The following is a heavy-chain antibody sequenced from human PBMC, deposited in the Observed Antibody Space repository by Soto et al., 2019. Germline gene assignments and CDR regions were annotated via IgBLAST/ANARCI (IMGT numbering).Heavy chain of an antibody. J-gene: IGHJ5*02. V-gene: IGHV4-34*01. D-gene: IGHD6-19*01. CDR1: GGSFSGYY. CDR2: INHSGST. CDR3: ARGRIAVACTRWFDP. Sequence: SETLSLTCAVYGGSFSGYYWSWIRQPPGKGLEWIGEINHSGSTNYNPSLKSRVTISVDTSKNQFSLKLSSVTAADTAVYYCARGRIAVACTRWFDPCVQETLVT.